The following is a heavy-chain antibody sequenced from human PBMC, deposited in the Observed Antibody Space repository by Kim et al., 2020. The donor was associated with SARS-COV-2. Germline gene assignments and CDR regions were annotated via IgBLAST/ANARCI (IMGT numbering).Heavy chain of an antibody. Sequence: GGSLRLSCAASGFTFSSYAMSWVRQAPGKGLEWVSAISGSGGSTYYADSVKGRFTISRDNSKNTLYLQMNSLRAEDTAVYYCAKAPQLELRRYYYYGMDVWGQGTTVTVSS. CDR3: AKAPQLELRRYYYYGMDV. J-gene: IGHJ6*02. D-gene: IGHD1-7*01. CDR1: GFTFSSYA. V-gene: IGHV3-23*01. CDR2: ISGSGGST.